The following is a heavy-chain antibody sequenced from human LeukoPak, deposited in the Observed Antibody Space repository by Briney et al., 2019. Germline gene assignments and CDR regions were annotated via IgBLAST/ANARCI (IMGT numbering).Heavy chain of an antibody. V-gene: IGHV4-4*02. Sequence: SETLSLTCAVSGGSISSSNWWSWVRQPPGKGLEWIGEIYHSGSTNYNPSLKSRVTISVDKSKNQFSLKLSSVTAADTAVYYCARVTYSSSYPLYHYYGMDVWGQGTTVTVSS. J-gene: IGHJ6*02. CDR1: GGSISSSNW. CDR3: ARVTYSSSYPLYHYYGMDV. CDR2: IYHSGST. D-gene: IGHD6-13*01.